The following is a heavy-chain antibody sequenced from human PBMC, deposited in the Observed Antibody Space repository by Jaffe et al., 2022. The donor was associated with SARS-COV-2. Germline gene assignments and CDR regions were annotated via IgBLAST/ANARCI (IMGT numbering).Heavy chain of an antibody. CDR1: GGSISSGSYY. Sequence: QVQLQESGPGLVKPSQTLSLTCTVSGGSISSGSYYWSWIRQPAGKGLEWIGRIYTSGSTNYNPSLKSRVTISVDTSKNQFSLKLSSVTAADTAVYYCARGMIYDSSFAAFDYWGQGTLVTVSS. V-gene: IGHV4-61*02. CDR2: IYTSGST. D-gene: IGHD3-22*01. J-gene: IGHJ4*02. CDR3: ARGMIYDSSFAAFDY.